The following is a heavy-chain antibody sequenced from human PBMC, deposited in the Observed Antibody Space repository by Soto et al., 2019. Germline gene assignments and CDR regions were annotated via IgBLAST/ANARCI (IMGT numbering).Heavy chain of an antibody. CDR2: IYWDDDK. CDR3: SPRGVDFGFDL. D-gene: IGHD4-17*01. V-gene: IGHV2-5*02. CDR1: GFSLTTSGVA. Sequence: QITLKESGPTLVKPTQPLTLICTFSGFSLTTSGVAVGWIRQPPGKALEWLALIYWDDDKRYIPSLKSRLTLPKDTSKNQVVLTMTNMDPVDPATYYCSPRGVDFGFDLWGRGTLVTVSS. J-gene: IGHJ2*01.